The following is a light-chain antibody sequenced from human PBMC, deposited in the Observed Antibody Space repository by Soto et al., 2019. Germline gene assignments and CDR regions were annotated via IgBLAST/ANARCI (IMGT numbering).Light chain of an antibody. CDR3: QQEKNWPQLT. V-gene: IGKV3D-15*01. CDR1: QSVSSN. CDR2: SAP. Sequence: EMVNPESPATLSVSPGERATLSCRASQSVSSNLAWYQQKPGQAHTPRIHSAPTRATGTPARVRGSGSGTEFTLTISILQSEDYAVDYYQQEKNWPQLTFGQGTKVDI. J-gene: IGKJ1*01.